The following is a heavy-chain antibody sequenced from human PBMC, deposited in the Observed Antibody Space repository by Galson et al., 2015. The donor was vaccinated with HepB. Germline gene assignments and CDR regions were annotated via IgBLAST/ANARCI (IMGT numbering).Heavy chain of an antibody. D-gene: IGHD3-10*01. CDR3: ARELLWFEKLYYFDY. CDR2: IWYDGSNQ. V-gene: IGHV3-33*01. J-gene: IGHJ4*02. CDR1: GFTLSSFG. Sequence: SLRLSCAASGFTLSSFGMHWVRQAPGKGLECVALIWYDGSNQYYADSVKGRFTISRDNSKNTLYLQMNSLRADDTAVYYCARELLWFEKLYYFDYWGQGTLVTVSS.